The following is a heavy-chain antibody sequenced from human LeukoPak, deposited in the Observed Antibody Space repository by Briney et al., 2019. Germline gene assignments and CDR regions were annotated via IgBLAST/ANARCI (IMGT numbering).Heavy chain of an antibody. J-gene: IGHJ4*02. V-gene: IGHV3-21*01. D-gene: IGHD3-10*01. CDR3: ARVLLWFGELSRFDY. CDR2: ISSSSSYI. CDR1: GFTFSSYS. Sequence: GGSLRLSCAASGFTFSSYSMNWVRQAPGKGLEWVSSISSSSSYIYYADSVKGRFTISRDNAKNSLYLQMNSLRAEDTAVYYCARVLLWFGELSRFDYWGQGTLVTVSS.